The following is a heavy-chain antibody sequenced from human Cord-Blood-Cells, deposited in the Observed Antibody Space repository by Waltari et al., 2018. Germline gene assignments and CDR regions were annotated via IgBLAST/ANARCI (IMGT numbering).Heavy chain of an antibody. Sequence: QVQLQQWGAGLLKPSETLSLTCAVYGGSFSGYYWSWICQPPGKGLEWIGEINHSGSTNYNPSLKRRVTISVDTSKTQFSLKLSSVTAADTSVYYCARYSLRLWELPYYFDYWGQGTLVTVSS. J-gene: IGHJ4*02. CDR1: GGSFSGYY. V-gene: IGHV4-34*01. CDR3: ARYSLRLWELPYYFDY. D-gene: IGHD1-26*01. CDR2: INHSGST.